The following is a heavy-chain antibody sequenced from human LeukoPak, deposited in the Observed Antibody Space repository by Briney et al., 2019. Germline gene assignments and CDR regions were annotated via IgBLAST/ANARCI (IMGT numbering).Heavy chain of an antibody. CDR1: GFSFSSYW. CDR2: IKHDGSEK. J-gene: IGHJ4*02. V-gene: IGHV3-7*05. Sequence: GGSLRLSCAASGFSFSSYWMSWVRQAPGKGLEWVANIKHDGSEKYYVDSVKGRFTVSRDNAKNSLYLQIDSLRVEDTAIYYCARRGYDYGSPFDYWGQGTLVTVSS. D-gene: IGHD5-18*01. CDR3: ARRGYDYGSPFDY.